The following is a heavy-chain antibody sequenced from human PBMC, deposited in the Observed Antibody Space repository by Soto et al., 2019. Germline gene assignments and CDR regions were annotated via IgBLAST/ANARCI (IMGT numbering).Heavy chain of an antibody. J-gene: IGHJ4*02. CDR1: GGTFSSYA. V-gene: IGHV1-69*01. CDR3: ARDPVSGSGSYYLPYYFDY. D-gene: IGHD3-10*01. Sequence: QVQLVQSGAEVKKPGSSVKVSCKASGGTFSSYAISWVRQAPGQGLEWMGGIIPIFGTANYAQKFQGRVKITADESTSTAYMELSSLRSEDTAVYYCARDPVSGSGSYYLPYYFDYWGQGTLVTVSS. CDR2: IIPIFGTA.